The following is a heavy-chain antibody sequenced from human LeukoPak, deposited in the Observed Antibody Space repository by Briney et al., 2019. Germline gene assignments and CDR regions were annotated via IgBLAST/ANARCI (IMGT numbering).Heavy chain of an antibody. Sequence: PSETLSLTCAVSGDSISSSNWWTWVRQPPGKGLEWIGEIYHSGSTNYNPSLKSRVTISVDKSKNQFSLKLRSVTAADTAVYYCARDLDNSGWYVFDYWGQGNLVTVSS. J-gene: IGHJ4*02. V-gene: IGHV4-4*02. CDR1: GDSISSSNW. CDR3: ARDLDNSGWYVFDY. D-gene: IGHD6-19*01. CDR2: IYHSGST.